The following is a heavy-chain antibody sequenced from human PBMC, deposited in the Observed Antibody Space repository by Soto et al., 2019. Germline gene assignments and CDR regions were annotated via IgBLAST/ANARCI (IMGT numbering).Heavy chain of an antibody. Sequence: ASVKVSCKASGYTFTSYGISWVRQAPGQGLEWMGWISAYNGNTNYAQKLQGRVTMATDTSTSTAYMEPRSLRSDDTAVYYCARDQDPYSSGWYGGDYWGQGTLVTVSS. V-gene: IGHV1-18*01. J-gene: IGHJ4*02. CDR3: ARDQDPYSSGWYGGDY. CDR1: GYTFTSYG. CDR2: ISAYNGNT. D-gene: IGHD6-19*01.